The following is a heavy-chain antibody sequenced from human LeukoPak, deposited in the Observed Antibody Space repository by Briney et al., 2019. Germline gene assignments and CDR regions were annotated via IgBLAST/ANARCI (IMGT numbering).Heavy chain of an antibody. CDR2: IYDGGST. CDR3: ATHRRPGSGGYENAFEI. J-gene: IGHJ3*02. Sequence: SETVSLTCTVSGASIGSTTYYWDWFRQPPAKGLEWIGNIYDGGSTHYNRSLKSRLTMSVDTSQNHFSLRLNSVTAADTAIYYCATHRRPGSGGYENAFEIWGQGTMVTVPT. V-gene: IGHV4-39*01. D-gene: IGHD5-12*01. CDR1: GASIGSTTYY.